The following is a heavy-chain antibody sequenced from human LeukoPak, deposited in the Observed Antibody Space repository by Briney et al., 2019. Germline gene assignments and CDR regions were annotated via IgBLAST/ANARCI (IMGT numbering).Heavy chain of an antibody. CDR3: SRDSHGDDVYDY. CDR1: VFPFQDFA. J-gene: IGHJ4*02. Sequence: GRSLTLSRTVSVFPFQDFAMTRVRRAPGKELERVGFIRRRAYGGTTDYAASVKGRFTISIDDSKKIAFLQMNSLKTEDTAIYFCSRDSHGDDVYDYWGQGTLVTASS. D-gene: IGHD1-1*01. CDR2: IRRRAYGGTT. V-gene: IGHV3-49*04.